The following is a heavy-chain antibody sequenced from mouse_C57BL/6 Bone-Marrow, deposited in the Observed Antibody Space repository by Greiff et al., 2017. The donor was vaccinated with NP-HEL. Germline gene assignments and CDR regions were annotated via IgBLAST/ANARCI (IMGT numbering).Heavy chain of an antibody. CDR2: IYPGSGST. D-gene: IGHD1-1*01. CDR3: ARSGITTVVDY. CDR1: GYTFTSYW. J-gene: IGHJ2*01. V-gene: IGHV1-55*01. Sequence: QVQLQQPGAELVKPGASVKMSCKASGYTFTSYWITWVKLRPGQGLEWIGDIYPGSGSTNYNEKFKSKATLTVDTSSSTAYMQLSSLTSEDSAVYYCARSGITTVVDYWGQGTTLTVSS.